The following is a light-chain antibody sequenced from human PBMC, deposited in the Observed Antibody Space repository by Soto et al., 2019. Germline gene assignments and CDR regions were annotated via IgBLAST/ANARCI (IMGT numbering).Light chain of an antibody. Sequence: IVLTQSPGTLSLSPGESATLSCRASQSISSSYLAWYQQKPGQAPRLLIYGASNRATAIPDRFSGSGSGTDFTLTISRLEPEDFAVYYCQQSDDSPGTFGQGTKVDTK. V-gene: IGKV3-20*01. CDR2: GAS. CDR3: QQSDDSPGT. J-gene: IGKJ1*01. CDR1: QSISSSY.